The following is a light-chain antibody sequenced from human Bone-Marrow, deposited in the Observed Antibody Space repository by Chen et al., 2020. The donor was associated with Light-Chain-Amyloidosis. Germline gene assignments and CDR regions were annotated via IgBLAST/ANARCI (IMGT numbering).Light chain of an antibody. V-gene: IGKV2-28*01. Sequence: DIVMTQSPLSLPVTPGEPASISCRSSQSLLHSNGYNYLDWYLQKPGQSPQLLIYLGSNRASGVPDRFSGSGSGTDFTLKISRVEAEDVGDYYCMQAIQTPWTFGQGTKVEIK. CDR1: QSLLHSNGYNY. CDR2: LGS. CDR3: MQAIQTPWT. J-gene: IGKJ1*01.